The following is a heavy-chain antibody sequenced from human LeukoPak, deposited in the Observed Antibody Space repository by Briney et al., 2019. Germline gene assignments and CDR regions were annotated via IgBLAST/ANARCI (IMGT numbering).Heavy chain of an antibody. Sequence: GGSLRLSCAASGFTFSTYALNWVRQAPGKGLEWVSAISDSGGAIYYADSVKGRFTMSRDNSKNSLFLLMNSLRAEDTAVYYCARIGSAAFTDYWGQGTLVTVSS. D-gene: IGHD3-3*02. V-gene: IGHV3-23*01. CDR3: ARIGSAAFTDY. CDR1: GFTFSTYA. CDR2: ISDSGGAI. J-gene: IGHJ4*02.